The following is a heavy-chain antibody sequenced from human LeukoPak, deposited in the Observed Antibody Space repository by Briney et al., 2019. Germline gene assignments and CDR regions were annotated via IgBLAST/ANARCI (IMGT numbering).Heavy chain of an antibody. V-gene: IGHV3-48*03. J-gene: IGHJ4*02. Sequence: GGSLRLSCAASGFTFSSYEMNWVRQAPGKGLEWVSYISSSGSTIYYADSVKGRFTISRDNAKNSLYLQMNSLRAEDTAVYYCARDSLPTYYYDSSGYFPGSPFDYWGQGTPVTVST. D-gene: IGHD3-22*01. CDR2: ISSSGSTI. CDR3: ARDSLPTYYYDSSGYFPGSPFDY. CDR1: GFTFSSYE.